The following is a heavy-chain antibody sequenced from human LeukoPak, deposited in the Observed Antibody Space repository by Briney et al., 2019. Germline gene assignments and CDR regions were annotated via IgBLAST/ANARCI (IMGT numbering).Heavy chain of an antibody. Sequence: GGSLRLSCAASGFTFSSYAMSWVRQAPGKGLEWVSVISGSGGSTYYADSVKGRFTISRDNSKNTLYLQMNSLRAEDTAVYYCAKDLILRPYFDYWGQGTLVTVSS. CDR3: AKDLILRPYFDY. CDR2: ISGSGGST. CDR1: GFTFSSYA. V-gene: IGHV3-23*01. J-gene: IGHJ4*02. D-gene: IGHD2-15*01.